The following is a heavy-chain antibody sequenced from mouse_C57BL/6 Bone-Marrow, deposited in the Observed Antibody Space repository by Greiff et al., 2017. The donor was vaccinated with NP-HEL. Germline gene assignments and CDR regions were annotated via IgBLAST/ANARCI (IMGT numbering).Heavy chain of an antibody. Sequence: VQLKESGPELVKPGASVKISCKASGYTFTDYYMNWVKQSHGKSLEWIGDINPNNGGNSYNQKFKGKATLTVDKSSSTAYMELRSLTSEDSEVYYCARATYYDYDGAMDFGGQGTSVTVSS. CDR3: ARATYYDYDGAMDF. CDR2: INPNNGGN. V-gene: IGHV1-26*01. D-gene: IGHD2-4*01. CDR1: GYTFTDYY. J-gene: IGHJ4*01.